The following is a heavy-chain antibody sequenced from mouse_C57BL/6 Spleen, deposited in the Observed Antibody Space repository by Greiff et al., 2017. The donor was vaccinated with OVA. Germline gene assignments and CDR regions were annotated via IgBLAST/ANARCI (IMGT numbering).Heavy chain of an antibody. CDR1: GFTFSSYA. CDR2: ISDGGSYT. CDR3: ARHHLYDCGGYCAMDY. J-gene: IGHJ4*01. V-gene: IGHV5-4*01. Sequence: EVQVVESGGGLVKPGGSLKLSCAASGFTFSSYAMPWVRQTPEKRLEWVATISDGGSYTYYPANVKGRFTISRDQANNTQYLQRSKLKSEDTARYYWARHHLYDCGGYCAMDYWGQGTSVTVSA. D-gene: IGHD2-3*01.